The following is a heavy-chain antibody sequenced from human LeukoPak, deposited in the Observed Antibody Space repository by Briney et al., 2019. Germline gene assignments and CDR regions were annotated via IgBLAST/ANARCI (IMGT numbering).Heavy chain of an antibody. Sequence: SETLSLACTVSGGSISSYYWSWIRQPPGKGLEWIGYIYYSGSTNYNPSLKSRVTISVDTSKNQFSLKLSSVTAADTAVYYCARWRLAAPFDYWGQGTLVTVSS. V-gene: IGHV4-59*01. J-gene: IGHJ4*02. CDR1: GGSISSYY. CDR2: IYYSGST. CDR3: ARWRLAAPFDY. D-gene: IGHD6-13*01.